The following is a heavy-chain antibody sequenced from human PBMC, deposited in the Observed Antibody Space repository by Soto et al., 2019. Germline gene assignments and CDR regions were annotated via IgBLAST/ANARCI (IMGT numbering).Heavy chain of an antibody. V-gene: IGHV3-23*01. CDR3: AKTDDNVVVPAANPYYYYYYGMDV. Sequence: EVQLLESGGGLVQPGGSLRLSCAASGFTFSSYAMSWVRQAPGKGLEWVSAISGSGGSTYYADSVKGRFTISRDNSKNTLYLQMNSLRAEDTAVYYCAKTDDNVVVPAANPYYYYYYGMDVWGQGTTVTVSS. J-gene: IGHJ6*02. CDR2: ISGSGGST. D-gene: IGHD2-2*01. CDR1: GFTFSSYA.